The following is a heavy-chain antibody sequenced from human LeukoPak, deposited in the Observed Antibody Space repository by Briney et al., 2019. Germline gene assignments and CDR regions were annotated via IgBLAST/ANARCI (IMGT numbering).Heavy chain of an antibody. CDR3: ARDRNAVAGFDY. V-gene: IGHV3-33*01. J-gene: IGHJ4*02. CDR2: IWYDGSNK. Sequence: GGSLRLSCAASGFTFNSYGMHWVRQAPGKGLEWVAVIWYDGSNKYYADSVKGRFTISRDNSKNTLYLQMNSLRAEDTAVYYCARDRNAVAGFDYWGQGTLVTVSS. D-gene: IGHD6-19*01. CDR1: GFTFNSYG.